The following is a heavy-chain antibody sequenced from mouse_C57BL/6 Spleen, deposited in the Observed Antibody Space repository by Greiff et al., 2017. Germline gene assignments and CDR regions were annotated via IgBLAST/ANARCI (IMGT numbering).Heavy chain of an antibody. J-gene: IGHJ4*01. CDR1: GYTFTSYW. CDR3: ARTDCYPSYAMDY. Sequence: QVQLQQPGAELVRPGSSVKLSCKASGYTFTSYWMHWVKQRPIQGLEWIGNIDPSDSETHYNQKFKDKATLTVDKSSSTAYMQLSSLTSEDSAVYYCARTDCYPSYAMDYWGQGTSVTVSS. CDR2: IDPSDSET. D-gene: IGHD2-3*01. V-gene: IGHV1-52*01.